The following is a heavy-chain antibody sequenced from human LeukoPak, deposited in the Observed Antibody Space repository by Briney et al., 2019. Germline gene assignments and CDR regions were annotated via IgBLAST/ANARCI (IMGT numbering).Heavy chain of an antibody. D-gene: IGHD1-26*01. V-gene: IGHV3-30*04. J-gene: IGHJ4*02. CDR1: GFTFSSYA. CDR2: ISCDGSNK. CDR3: ANVNSGSYGSYFDY. Sequence: PGGSLRLSCAASGFTFSSYAMHWVRQAPGKGLEWVAFISCDGSNKYYADSVKGRFTISRDNSKNTLYLQMNSLRPEDTAVYYCANVNSGSYGSYFDYWGQGTLVTVSS.